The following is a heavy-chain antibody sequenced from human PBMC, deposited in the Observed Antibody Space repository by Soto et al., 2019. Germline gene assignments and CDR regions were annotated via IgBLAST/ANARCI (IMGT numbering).Heavy chain of an antibody. J-gene: IGHJ3*01. D-gene: IGHD6-19*01. CDR2: MLHSGTT. Sequence: QVQLRESGPGLVKSSGTQSLTCAVSGDSISSPKWWTWVRQPPGKGLEWIGDMLHSGTTNYNPSLKSRVTISVDKSKNQFSLNLYSVTAADTAVYYCAYSPGWYRHDLWGPGTLVIVSS. CDR1: GDSISSPKW. V-gene: IGHV4-4*02. CDR3: AYSPGWYRHDL.